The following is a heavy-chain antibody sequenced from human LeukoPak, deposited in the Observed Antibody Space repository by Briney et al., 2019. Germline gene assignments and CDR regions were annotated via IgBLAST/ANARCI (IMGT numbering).Heavy chain of an antibody. D-gene: IGHD2-15*01. J-gene: IGHJ4*02. V-gene: IGHV1-69*04. CDR2: IIPILGIA. Sequence: SVKVSCKASGGTFSSYAISWVRQAPGQGLEWMGRIIPILGIANYAQKFQGRVTITADKSTSTAYMELSSLRSEDTAVYYCARSTCSGGSCSFPFDYWGQGTLVTVSS. CDR1: GGTFSSYA. CDR3: ARSTCSGGSCSFPFDY.